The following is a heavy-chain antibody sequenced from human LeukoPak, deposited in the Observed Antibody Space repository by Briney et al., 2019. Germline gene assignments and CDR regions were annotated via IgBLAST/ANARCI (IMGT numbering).Heavy chain of an antibody. CDR3: ARDQGLTGTTSDFDY. CDR2: INPNSGGT. Sequence: ASVTVSCKASGYTFTGYYMHWVRQAPGQGLEWMGRINPNSGGTNYAQKFQGRVTMTRGTSISTAYMELTSLRSDDTAVYYCARDQGLTGTTSDFDYWGQGTLVTVSS. CDR1: GYTFTGYY. J-gene: IGHJ4*02. D-gene: IGHD1-7*01. V-gene: IGHV1-2*06.